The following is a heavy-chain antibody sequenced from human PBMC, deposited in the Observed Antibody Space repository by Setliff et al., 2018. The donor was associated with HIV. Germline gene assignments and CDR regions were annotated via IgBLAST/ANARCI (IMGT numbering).Heavy chain of an antibody. CDR2: INWNGGRT. D-gene: IGHD3-10*01. J-gene: IGHJ4*02. CDR3: ARGVLGYGSGIRFGGDY. CDR1: GFTFDDYG. V-gene: IGHV3-20*04. Sequence: GGSLRLSCAASGFTFDDYGMSWVRQAPGKGLGWVSGINWNGGRTAYADSVKGRFTISRDKAKNSLYLQMNSLRAEDTAVYYCARGVLGYGSGIRFGGDYWGQGTLVTVSS.